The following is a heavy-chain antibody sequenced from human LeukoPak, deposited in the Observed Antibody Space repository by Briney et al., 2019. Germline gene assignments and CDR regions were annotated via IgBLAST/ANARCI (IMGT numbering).Heavy chain of an antibody. D-gene: IGHD2-2*01. CDR1: GFTFGDYT. J-gene: IGHJ4*02. CDR2: ITGDGGTT. V-gene: IGHV3-43*02. CDR3: ARTDIVVVPAACY. Sequence: PGGSLRLSCAASGFTFGDYTMHWFRQPPGRGLQWVSLITGDGGTTSYAGSVKGRFTISRDNAKNSLYLQMNSLRAEDTAVYYCARTDIVVVPAACYWGQGTLVTVSS.